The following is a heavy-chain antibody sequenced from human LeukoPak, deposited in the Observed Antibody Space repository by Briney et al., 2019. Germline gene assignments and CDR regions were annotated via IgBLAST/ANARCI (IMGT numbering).Heavy chain of an antibody. D-gene: IGHD3-9*01. CDR3: ARAKRDLYDILTGYYYYFDY. V-gene: IGHV3-11*06. Sequence: GGSLRLSCAASGFTFSDYYMSWIRQAPGKGLEWVSYISSSSSYTNYADSVKGRFTISRDTAKNSLYLQMNSLRAEDTAVYYCARAKRDLYDILTGYYYYFDYWGQGTLVTVSS. CDR1: GFTFSDYY. CDR2: ISSSSSYT. J-gene: IGHJ4*02.